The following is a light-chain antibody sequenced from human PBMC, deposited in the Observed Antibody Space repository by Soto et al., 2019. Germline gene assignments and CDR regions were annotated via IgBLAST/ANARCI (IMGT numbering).Light chain of an antibody. CDR3: GTWDSSLSAVV. CDR1: SSNIGNNY. Sequence: QSVLTQPPSVSAAPGQKVTISCSGSSSNIGNNYLSWYQQLPGTAPKLLLYDNNKRPSDIPDRFSGSKSGTSGTLGITGLQTGDEADYYCGTWDSSLSAVVFGGGTKLTVL. CDR2: DNN. V-gene: IGLV1-51*01. J-gene: IGLJ2*01.